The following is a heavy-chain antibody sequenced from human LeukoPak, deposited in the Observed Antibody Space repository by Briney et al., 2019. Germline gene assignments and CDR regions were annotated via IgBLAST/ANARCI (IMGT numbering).Heavy chain of an antibody. CDR3: ARVILTGYYSFSWATFDY. CDR2: IKQDGSEK. V-gene: IGHV3-7*01. J-gene: IGHJ4*02. Sequence: GGSLRLSCAASGFTFSSYWMSWVRQAPGKGLEWVANIKQDGSEKYYVDSVKGRFTISRDNAKNSLYLQMNSLRAEDTAVYYCARVILTGYYSFSWATFDYWGQGTPVTVSS. D-gene: IGHD3-9*01. CDR1: GFTFSSYW.